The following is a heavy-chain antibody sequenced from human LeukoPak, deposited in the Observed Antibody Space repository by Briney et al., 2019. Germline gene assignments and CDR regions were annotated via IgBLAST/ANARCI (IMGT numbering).Heavy chain of an antibody. V-gene: IGHV4-59*01. CDR2: ISCSGST. D-gene: IGHD4-17*01. J-gene: IGHJ4*02. Sequence: SETLSLTCTVSGGSINNFYWSWIRQPPGKGLEWMGYISCSGSTYYNPSLKSRVTISLDTSKNQFSLNLSSVTAADTAVYYCAREGEKYIGDYGALGLFDCWGQGTRVTVSS. CDR3: AREGEKYIGDYGALGLFDC. CDR1: GGSINNFY.